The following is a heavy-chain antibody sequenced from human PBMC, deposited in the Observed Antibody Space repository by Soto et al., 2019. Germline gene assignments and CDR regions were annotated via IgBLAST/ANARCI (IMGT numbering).Heavy chain of an antibody. CDR1: GFSLSTSGVG. D-gene: IGHD4-17*01. V-gene: IGHV2-5*02. CDR3: AHRLAASNYGDYAPINSFDF. Sequence: QITLKESGPTLVKPTQTLTLTCTFSGFSLSTSGVGVGWIRQPPGKAMEWLAFIYWDDDKRYSPSLKIRLTLPKDTSKNQVVLTMTYMDPVDTATYYCAHRLAASNYGDYAPINSFDFCGQGTLVTVSS. CDR2: IYWDDDK. J-gene: IGHJ4*02.